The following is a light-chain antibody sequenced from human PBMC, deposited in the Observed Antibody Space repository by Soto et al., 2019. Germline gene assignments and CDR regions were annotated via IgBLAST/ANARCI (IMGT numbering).Light chain of an antibody. CDR1: SSNIGSNT. CDR2: SND. CDR3: AAWDDSLNGYV. J-gene: IGLJ1*01. V-gene: IGLV1-44*01. Sequence: HSALTQSPSASGTPGQRVTISCSGSSSNIGSNTVNWYQQLPGTAPKLLIYSNDQRPSGVPDRFSASKSGTSASLAISGLQSEDEADYYCAAWDDSLNGYVFGTGTKVTVL.